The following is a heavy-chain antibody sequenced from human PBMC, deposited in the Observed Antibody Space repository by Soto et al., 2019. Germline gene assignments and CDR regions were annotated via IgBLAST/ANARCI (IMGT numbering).Heavy chain of an antibody. CDR2: ISAYNGNT. CDR3: ARGNLGYCSSTSCYRDWFDP. CDR1: GYTFTSYG. Sequence: ASVKVSCKASGYTFTSYGISWVRQAPGQGLEWMGWISAYNGNTKYAQKLQGRVTMTTDTSTSTAYMELRSLRSDDTAVYYCARGNLGYCSSTSCYRDWFDPWGQGTLVTVSS. D-gene: IGHD2-2*01. V-gene: IGHV1-18*04. J-gene: IGHJ5*02.